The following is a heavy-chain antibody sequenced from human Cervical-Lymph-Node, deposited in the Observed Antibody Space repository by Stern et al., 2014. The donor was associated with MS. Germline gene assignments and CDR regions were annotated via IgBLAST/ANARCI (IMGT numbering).Heavy chain of an antibody. Sequence: VQLVESGGGVVQPGRSLRLSCAASGFTFSSYGMHWVRQAPGKGLEWVTLLSYDGSNEYYADSVKGRFTISRDNSKNTVYLQMNSLRPEDTAVYYCARPRRPYFFRGNHHYYGMDVWGQGTRVSVSS. CDR1: GFTFSSYG. CDR3: ARPRRPYFFRGNHHYYGMDV. J-gene: IGHJ6*02. V-gene: IGHV3-30*03. D-gene: IGHD2/OR15-2a*01. CDR2: LSYDGSNE.